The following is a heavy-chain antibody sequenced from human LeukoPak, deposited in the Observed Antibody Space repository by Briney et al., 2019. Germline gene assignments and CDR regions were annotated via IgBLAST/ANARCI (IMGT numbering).Heavy chain of an antibody. CDR3: ARSPRSDFWSGYYLDY. V-gene: IGHV4-31*03. CDR1: GGSISSGGYY. J-gene: IGHJ4*02. D-gene: IGHD3-3*01. CDR2: IYYSGST. Sequence: PSETLSLTCTVSGGSISSGGYYWSWIRQHPGKGLEWIGYIYYSGSTYYNPSLKSRVTISVDTSKNQFSLKLSSVTAADTAVYYCARSPRSDFWSGYYLDYWGQGTLVTVSS.